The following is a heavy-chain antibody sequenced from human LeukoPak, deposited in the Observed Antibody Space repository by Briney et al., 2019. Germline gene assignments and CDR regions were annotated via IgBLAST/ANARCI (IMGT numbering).Heavy chain of an antibody. Sequence: SQTLSLTCTVSGGSISSGSYYWSWIRQPAGQGLEWIGRIYTSGSTNYNPSLKSRVTISVDTSKNQFSLKLSSVTAADTAVYYCARDRPDMVRGVIKVYYYYYMDVWGKGTTVTVSS. CDR3: ARDRPDMVRGVIKVYYYYYMDV. D-gene: IGHD3-10*01. CDR1: GGSISSGSYY. J-gene: IGHJ6*03. V-gene: IGHV4-61*02. CDR2: IYTSGST.